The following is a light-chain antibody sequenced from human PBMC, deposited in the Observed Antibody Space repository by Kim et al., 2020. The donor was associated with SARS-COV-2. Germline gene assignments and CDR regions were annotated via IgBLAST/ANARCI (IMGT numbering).Light chain of an antibody. CDR1: SSNIGSNV. Sequence: GQRVTISCSGSSSNIGSNVVNWYQEFPGRAPQLVIFTNNLRPSGVPDRFSGSKSGTSASLAITGLQSEDEADYHCAAWDGSLNGWVFGGGTQLTVL. CDR2: TNN. V-gene: IGLV1-44*01. CDR3: AAWDGSLNGWV. J-gene: IGLJ3*02.